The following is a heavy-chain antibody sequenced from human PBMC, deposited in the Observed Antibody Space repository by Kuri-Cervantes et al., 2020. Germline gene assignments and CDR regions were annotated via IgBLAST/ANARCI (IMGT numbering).Heavy chain of an antibody. CDR3: ARIYKYDNKNYYRWFDY. Sequence: GGSLRLSCAASGFTFSSYAMHWVRQAPGKGLEWVAVISYDGSNKYYADSVKGRFTISRDNSKNTLYLQMNSLRAEDTAVYYCARIYKYDNKNYYRWFDYWGQGTLVTVSS. D-gene: IGHD3-22*01. J-gene: IGHJ4*02. CDR1: GFTFSSYA. V-gene: IGHV3-30-3*01. CDR2: ISYDGSNK.